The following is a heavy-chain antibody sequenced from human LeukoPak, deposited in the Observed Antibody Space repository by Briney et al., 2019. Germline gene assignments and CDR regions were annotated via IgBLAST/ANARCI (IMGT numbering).Heavy chain of an antibody. J-gene: IGHJ6*03. D-gene: IGHD3-3*01. CDR1: GCSISSNPYY. CDR3: ARVWSDYPYYMDV. V-gene: IGHV4-39*01. Sequence: PSQTLSLTCIVSGCSISSNPYYSARIRQPPRKRPAWIGNVNHSGGTFYILSLKVRLTMSVDTSKNQFFLELSSVTAADTAVYYCARVWSDYPYYMDVWGKGTTVSVSS. CDR2: VNHSGGT.